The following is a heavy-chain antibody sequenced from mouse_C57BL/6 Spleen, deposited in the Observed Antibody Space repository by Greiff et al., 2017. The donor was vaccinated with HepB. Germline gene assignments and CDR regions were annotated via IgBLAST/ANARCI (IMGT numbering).Heavy chain of an antibody. CDR1: GYAFTNYL. D-gene: IGHD2-3*01. CDR3: AREAYDGYSFAD. CDR2: INPGSGGT. V-gene: IGHV1-54*01. Sequence: QVQLQQSGAELVRPGTSVKVSCKASGYAFTNYLIEWVKQRPGQGLEWIGVINPGSGGTNYNEKFKGKATLTADKSSSTAYMQLSSLTSEDSAVYFCAREAYDGYSFADWGQGTLVTVSA. J-gene: IGHJ3*01.